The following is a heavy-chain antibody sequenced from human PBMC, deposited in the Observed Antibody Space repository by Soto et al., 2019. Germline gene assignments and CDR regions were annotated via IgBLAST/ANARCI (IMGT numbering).Heavy chain of an antibody. CDR3: AKSPYYCSSTSCYNFDY. V-gene: IGHV4-4*07. J-gene: IGHJ4*02. D-gene: IGHD2-2*02. Sequence: SETLSLTCTVSGGSISSYYWSWIRQPAGKGLEWIGRIHISGSTNYNPSLKSRVTMSVDTSKNQFSLKLSSVTAADTAVYYCAKSPYYCSSTSCYNFDYWGRGTLVTVSS. CDR2: IHISGST. CDR1: GGSISSYY.